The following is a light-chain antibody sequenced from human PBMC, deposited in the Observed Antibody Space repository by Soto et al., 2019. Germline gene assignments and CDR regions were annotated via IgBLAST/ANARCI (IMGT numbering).Light chain of an antibody. CDR2: DAS. Sequence: DIQMTQSPSSLSASVGDRVTISCQASHDISIYLTWYQQKPGEAPKVLIYDASTLETGVPSRFSGSGSGTYFTFTISSLQPEDIATYHCQQYENLPNTLGQGTKLEIK. V-gene: IGKV1-33*01. CDR1: HDISIY. CDR3: QQYENLPNT. J-gene: IGKJ2*01.